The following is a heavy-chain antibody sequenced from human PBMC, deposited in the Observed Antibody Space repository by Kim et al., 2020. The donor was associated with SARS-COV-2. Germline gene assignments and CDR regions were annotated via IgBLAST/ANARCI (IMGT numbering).Heavy chain of an antibody. J-gene: IGHJ3*02. CDR3: AKSEGGYDIFTGLQRIDSNDAFDI. V-gene: IGHV3-9*01. Sequence: GGSLRLSCAASGFTFDDYAMHWVRQAPGKGLEWVSGISWNSGSIGYADSVKGRFTISRDNAKNSLYLQMHSLRAEDTALYYCAKSEGGYDIFTGLQRIDSNDAFDIWGQGTMVTVSS. CDR2: ISWNSGSI. D-gene: IGHD3-9*01. CDR1: GFTFDDYA.